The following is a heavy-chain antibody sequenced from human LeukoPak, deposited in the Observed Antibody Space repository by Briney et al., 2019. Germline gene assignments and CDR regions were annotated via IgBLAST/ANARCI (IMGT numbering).Heavy chain of an antibody. D-gene: IGHD5/OR15-5a*01. J-gene: IGHJ3*01. CDR1: GGSFTFTSHA. V-gene: IGHV1-69*13. Sequence: SVKVSCKASGGSFTFTSHAISWVRQAPGQGLEWMGGLIPIYGSANYAQKFQGRVTITSDESTRTVYMELSSLRPEDSAMYYCAGFFYDNSGDAFDLWGQGTMVTVSS. CDR2: LIPIYGSA. CDR3: AGFFYDNSGDAFDL.